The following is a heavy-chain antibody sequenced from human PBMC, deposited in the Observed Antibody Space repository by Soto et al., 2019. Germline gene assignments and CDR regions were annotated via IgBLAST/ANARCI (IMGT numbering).Heavy chain of an antibody. Sequence: QLQLQESGPGLVKPSETLSLTCTVSGDSLSSSSYFWGWIRQPPGKGLEWIGSIYYSGTTYSNPSLKSRVTISVDTSKTQFSLKLTSVTAADTAVYYCARSSGSTWPRVWFDPWGQGTLVTVSS. CDR1: GDSLSSSSYF. V-gene: IGHV4-39*01. D-gene: IGHD6-13*01. J-gene: IGHJ5*02. CDR3: ARSSGSTWPRVWFDP. CDR2: IYYSGTT.